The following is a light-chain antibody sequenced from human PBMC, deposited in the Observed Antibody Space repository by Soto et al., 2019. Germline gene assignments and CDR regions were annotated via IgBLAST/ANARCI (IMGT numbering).Light chain of an antibody. J-gene: IGKJ4*01. CDR2: GAS. CDR1: QSVSSSY. Sequence: EIVLTQSPGTLSLSPGERATLSCRASQSVSSSYLAWYQQTPGQAPSLTIYGASSRATGIPDRFSGSGSGTDFPLTISRLEPEDFAVYYCQHYGSSPTFGGRTKVEIK. V-gene: IGKV3-20*01. CDR3: QHYGSSPT.